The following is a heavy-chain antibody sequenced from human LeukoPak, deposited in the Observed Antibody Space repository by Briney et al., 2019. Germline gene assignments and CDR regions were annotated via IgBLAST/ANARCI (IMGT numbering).Heavy chain of an antibody. J-gene: IGHJ4*02. CDR1: GFTFSSYA. D-gene: IGHD3-10*01. CDR2: ISGSGGST. CDR3: AKLGEIWFGELLSSFDY. V-gene: IGHV3-23*01. Sequence: PGGSPRLSCAASGFTFSSYAMSWVRQAPGTGLEWVSAISGSGGSTYYADSVKGRFTISRDNSKNTLYLQMNSLRAEDTAVYYCAKLGEIWFGELLSSFDYWGQGTLVTVSS.